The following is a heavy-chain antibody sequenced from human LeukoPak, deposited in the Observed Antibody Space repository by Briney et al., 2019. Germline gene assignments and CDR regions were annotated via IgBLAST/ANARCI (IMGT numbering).Heavy chain of an antibody. V-gene: IGHV4-39*07. CDR3: ARAPYCSGGSCREGSWFDP. CDR1: GDSISSSSYY. D-gene: IGHD2-15*01. J-gene: IGHJ5*02. Sequence: SETLSLTCTVSGDSISSSSYYWAWIRQSPGKGLEWIGSIFRSGTTYYNPSLRSRITISVDTSKNQFSLKMNSVTAADTAVYYCARAPYCSGGSCREGSWFDPWGQGTLVTVSS. CDR2: IFRSGTT.